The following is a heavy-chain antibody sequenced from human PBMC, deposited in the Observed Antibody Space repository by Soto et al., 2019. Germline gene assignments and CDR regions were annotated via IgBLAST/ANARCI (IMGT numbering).Heavy chain of an antibody. CDR1: GFTFSSYW. CDR2: IKQDGSEK. V-gene: IGHV3-7*01. CDR3: ARSIIEHRYNWNYASDYYYYYYMDV. Sequence: PGGSLRLSCAASGFTFSSYWMSWVRQAPGKGLEWVANIKQDGSEKYYVDSVKGRFTISRDNAKNSLYLQMNSLRAEDTAVYYCARSIIEHRYNWNYASDYYYYYYMDVWGKGTTVTVSS. J-gene: IGHJ6*03. D-gene: IGHD1-7*01.